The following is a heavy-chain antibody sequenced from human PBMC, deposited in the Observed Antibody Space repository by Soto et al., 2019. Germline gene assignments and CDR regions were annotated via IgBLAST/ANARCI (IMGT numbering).Heavy chain of an antibody. CDR3: ARVRGDFVWDAFDI. Sequence: QVQLVESGGGVVQPGRSLRLSCAASGFTFSSYGMHWVRQAPGKGLEWVAVIWYDGSNKYYADSVKGRFTISRDNSKNTLYLQMNSLRAEDTAVYYWARVRGDFVWDAFDIWGPGKMVTLSS. V-gene: IGHV3-33*01. D-gene: IGHD4-17*01. J-gene: IGHJ3*02. CDR2: IWYDGSNK. CDR1: GFTFSSYG.